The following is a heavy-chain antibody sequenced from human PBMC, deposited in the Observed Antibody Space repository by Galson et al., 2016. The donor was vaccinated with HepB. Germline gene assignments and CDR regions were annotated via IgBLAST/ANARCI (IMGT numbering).Heavy chain of an antibody. CDR2: IIPVFGAP. D-gene: IGHD2-15*01. J-gene: IGHJ3*01. V-gene: IGHV1-69*13. CDR3: ARIGYCIGNDCRRCSFDV. CDR1: GGSIRTYA. Sequence: SVKVSCKASGGSIRTYAITRVRQAPGQGLDWMGGIIPVFGAPNYAQKFQGRVTITADVSTSTVFMDLSSLRSEDTDVYYCARIGYCIGNDCRRCSFDVWGQGTMVTVSS.